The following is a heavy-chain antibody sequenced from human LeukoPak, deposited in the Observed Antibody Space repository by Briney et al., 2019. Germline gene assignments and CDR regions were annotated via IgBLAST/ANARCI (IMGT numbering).Heavy chain of an antibody. J-gene: IGHJ5*02. CDR1: GDSVSSNSVT. CDR3: ARRLTQYDCFDP. Sequence: SQTLSLTCAISGDSVSSNSVTWNWIRQSPSRGLEWLGRTYYRSTWYNDYAVSVRGRVTVNPDTSKNQFSLHLNSVTPEDTAVYYCARRLTQYDCFDPWGQGTLVTVSS. CDR2: TYYRSTWYN. V-gene: IGHV6-1*01. D-gene: IGHD2-2*01.